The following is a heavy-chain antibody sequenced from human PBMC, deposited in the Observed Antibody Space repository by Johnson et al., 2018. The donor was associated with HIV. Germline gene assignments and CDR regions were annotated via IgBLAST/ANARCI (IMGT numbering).Heavy chain of an antibody. CDR1: GFAVSNNY. D-gene: IGHD3-10*01. J-gene: IGHJ3*02. CDR2: IYSSGSA. CDR3: ARSRGPMRKDAFDI. V-gene: IGHV3-66*03. Sequence: EHLVESGGGLIQPGGSLRLSCAVSGFAVSNNYMSWVRQAPGQGLEWVSVIYSSGSAYNADSMKGRFTISRDNDKNTLYLEMGSLRVEDMAVYYCARSRGPMRKDAFDIWGQGTKVTVSS.